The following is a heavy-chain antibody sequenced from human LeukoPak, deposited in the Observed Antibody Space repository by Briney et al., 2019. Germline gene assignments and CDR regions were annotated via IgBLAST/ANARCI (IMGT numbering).Heavy chain of an antibody. CDR2: ISRSNSYI. V-gene: IGHV3-21*01. CDR3: ARRATTDRGYSYGLDY. Sequence: GGSLRLSCVVSGFTFSDYNTNWVRQAPGKGLEWVSSISRSNSYIYYADSVTGRFTISRDNAKNSLYLQMNSLRAEDTAVYYCARRATTDRGYSYGLDYWGQGTLVTVAS. CDR1: GFTFSDYN. J-gene: IGHJ4*02. D-gene: IGHD5-18*01.